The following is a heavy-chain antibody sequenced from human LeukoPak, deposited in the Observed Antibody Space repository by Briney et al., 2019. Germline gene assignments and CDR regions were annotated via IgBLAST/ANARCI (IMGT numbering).Heavy chain of an antibody. D-gene: IGHD2-2*02. CDR1: GGTFSSYA. CDR2: IIPILGTA. V-gene: IGHV1-69*13. CDR3: AREARSTSCYRCWFDP. Sequence: ASVKVSCKASGGTFSSYAISWVRQAPGQGLEWMGGIIPILGTANYAQKFQGRVTITADESTSTAYMELSSLRSEDTAVYYCAREARSTSCYRCWFDPWGQGTLVTVSS. J-gene: IGHJ5*02.